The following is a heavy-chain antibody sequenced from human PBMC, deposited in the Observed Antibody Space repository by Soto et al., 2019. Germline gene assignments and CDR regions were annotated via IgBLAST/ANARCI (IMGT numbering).Heavy chain of an antibody. CDR2: IRSKANSYAT. V-gene: IGHV3-73*01. J-gene: IGHJ6*02. D-gene: IGHD1-26*01. CDR3: TRSGGSYYMSPYSYYDMDV. CDR1: VFTFSGSA. Sequence: GGSLRLSCAASVFTFSGSAMHLVRQSSGKGLEWVGRIRSKANSYATAYAASVKGRFTISRDDSKNTAYLQMKSLKTEDTAVYYCTRSGGSYYMSPYSYYDMDVSGQGTTITV.